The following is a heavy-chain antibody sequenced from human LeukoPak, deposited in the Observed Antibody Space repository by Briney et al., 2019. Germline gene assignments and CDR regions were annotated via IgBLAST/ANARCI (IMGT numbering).Heavy chain of an antibody. CDR1: GGTFSSYT. Sequence: ASVKVSCKASGGTFSSYTISWVRQAPGQGLEWMGRIIPILGIANYAQKFQGRVTITADKSTSTAYMELSSLRSEDTAVYYCAKLWFGELLSQPFNWFDPWGQGTLVTVSS. CDR2: IIPILGIA. J-gene: IGHJ5*02. CDR3: AKLWFGELLSQPFNWFDP. D-gene: IGHD3-10*01. V-gene: IGHV1-69*02.